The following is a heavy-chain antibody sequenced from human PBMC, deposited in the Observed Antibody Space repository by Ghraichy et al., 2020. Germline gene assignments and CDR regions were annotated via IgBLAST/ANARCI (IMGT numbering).Heavy chain of an antibody. V-gene: IGHV3-7*04. CDR2: IKQDGGER. CDR3: GRGGYIYGSNPVDY. D-gene: IGHD5-18*01. Sequence: GGSLRLSCAASGFIFNTYYMTWVRQAPGKGLEWVANIKQDGGERFYVDSVKGRFTISRDNAKDSTYLQMNSLRAEDTAVYFCGRGGYIYGSNPVDYWGQGTQVTVSS. CDR1: GFIFNTYY. J-gene: IGHJ4*02.